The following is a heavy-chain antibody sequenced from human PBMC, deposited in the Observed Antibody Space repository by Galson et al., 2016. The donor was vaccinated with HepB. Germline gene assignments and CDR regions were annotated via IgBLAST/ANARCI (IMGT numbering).Heavy chain of an antibody. Sequence: SLRLSCAASGFTFSSYWMTWVRQVPGKGLEWLAQIKEDGSEKYYVDSLKGRFTISRGNAKNSLYLQMNSLRAEDTAIYYCARDSTVPGRSIDYWGQGTLITVSS. D-gene: IGHD2-2*01. CDR2: IKEDGSEK. J-gene: IGHJ4*02. CDR3: ARDSTVPGRSIDY. CDR1: GFTFSSYW. V-gene: IGHV3-7*01.